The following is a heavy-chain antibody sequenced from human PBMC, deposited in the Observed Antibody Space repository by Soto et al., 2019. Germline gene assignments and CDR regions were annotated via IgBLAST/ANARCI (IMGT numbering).Heavy chain of an antibody. D-gene: IGHD6-13*01. CDR2: TYYRSKWYN. Sequence: QTLSLTCVISGYSVSSNSAAWNLIRQSPSRGLEWLGRTYYRSKWYNDYAVSVKSRITINPDTSKNQFSLQLNSVTPEDTAVYYCARAYGQQKYYYYYYGMDVWGQGTTVTVSS. CDR1: GYSVSSNSAA. V-gene: IGHV6-1*01. CDR3: ARAYGQQKYYYYYYGMDV. J-gene: IGHJ6*02.